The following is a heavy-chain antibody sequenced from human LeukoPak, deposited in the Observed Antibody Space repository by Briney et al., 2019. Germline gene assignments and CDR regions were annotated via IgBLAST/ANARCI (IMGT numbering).Heavy chain of an antibody. J-gene: IGHJ4*02. D-gene: IGHD3-22*01. V-gene: IGHV3-21*01. CDR2: ISVRSNYI. Sequence: GGSLRLSCVASGYTFSSFSINWVRQAPGKGLVWVSSISVRSNYIYYPDSVRGRFSISRDDAKNSLYLQMDSIRGDDAAVYYCARLRRNSDSSGYYYYYDYWGQGTLVTASS. CDR3: ARLRRNSDSSGYYYYYDY. CDR1: GYTFSSFS.